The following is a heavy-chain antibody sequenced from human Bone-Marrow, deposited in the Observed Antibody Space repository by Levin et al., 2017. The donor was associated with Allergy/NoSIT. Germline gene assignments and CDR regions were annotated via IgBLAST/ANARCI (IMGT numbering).Heavy chain of an antibody. J-gene: IGHJ4*02. CDR2: ISHRGTA. D-gene: IGHD3-3*01. CDR3: ARIPYYFTTPVDY. V-gene: IGHV4-34*01. Sequence: PSETLSLTCAVYGESFNPYYWSWIRQPPGKGLEWIGEISHRGTAHYSPSLASRATLSVDASRNQFSLTLSPVTAADTAVYYCARIPYYFTTPVDYWSQGTLVTVSS. CDR1: GESFNPYY.